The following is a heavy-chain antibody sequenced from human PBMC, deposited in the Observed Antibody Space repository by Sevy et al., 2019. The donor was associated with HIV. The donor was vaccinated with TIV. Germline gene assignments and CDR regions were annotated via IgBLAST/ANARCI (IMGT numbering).Heavy chain of an antibody. Sequence: SETLSLTCAVYGGSFSGYYWSWIRQPPGKGLEWIGEINHSGSTNYNPSLKSRVTISVDTSKNQFSLKLSSVTAADTAVYYCARDSRYHSTAAGTNYWGQGTLVTVSS. V-gene: IGHV4-34*01. CDR2: INHSGST. D-gene: IGHD6-13*01. CDR3: ARDSRYHSTAAGTNY. J-gene: IGHJ4*02. CDR1: GGSFSGYY.